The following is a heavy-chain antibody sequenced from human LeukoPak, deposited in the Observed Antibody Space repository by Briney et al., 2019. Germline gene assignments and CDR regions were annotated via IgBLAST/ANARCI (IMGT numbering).Heavy chain of an antibody. CDR3: AKGGGYNYGYVNY. J-gene: IGHJ4*02. Sequence: PGGSLRLSCAASGFTFSNYAMSWVRQAPGKGLEWVSAISGSGGTTYYADSVKGRFTISRDNSKNTLYLQMNSLRAEDTAVYYCAKGGGYNYGYVNYWGQGTLVTVSS. D-gene: IGHD5-18*01. V-gene: IGHV3-23*01. CDR1: GFTFSNYA. CDR2: ISGSGGTT.